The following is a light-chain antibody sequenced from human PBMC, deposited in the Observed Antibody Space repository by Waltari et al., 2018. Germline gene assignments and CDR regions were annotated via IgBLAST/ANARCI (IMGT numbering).Light chain of an antibody. V-gene: IGLV3-19*01. Sequence: SSELTQDPAVSVALGQTVRLTCQGDSLRSYYASWYQQKQGQAPVLVIYGKNNRPSGIPDRFSGSSSGNTASLTITGAQAEDEADYYCDSRDSSGNHLEVFGGGTKLTVL. CDR2: GKN. CDR1: SLRSYY. CDR3: DSRDSSGNHLEV. J-gene: IGLJ2*01.